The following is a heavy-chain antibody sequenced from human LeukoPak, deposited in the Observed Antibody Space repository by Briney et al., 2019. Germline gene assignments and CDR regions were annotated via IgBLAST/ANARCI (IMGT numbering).Heavy chain of an antibody. CDR3: ARGRDPVANDY. CDR2: INTKSGDA. J-gene: IGHJ4*02. V-gene: IGHV1-8*02. Sequence: ASVKVSCKASGSTFSDYHINWVRQASGQGPEWMGWINTKSGDAKYNQAFQGRVTMTRNTSISTAYMELSSLRSEDTAVYYCARGRDPVANDYWGQGTLVTVSS. CDR1: GSTFSDYH.